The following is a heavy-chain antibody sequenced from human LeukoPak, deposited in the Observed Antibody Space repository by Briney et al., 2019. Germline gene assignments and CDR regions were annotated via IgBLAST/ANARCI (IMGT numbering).Heavy chain of an antibody. CDR2: IYYSGST. V-gene: IGHV4-39*07. CDR3: AREDAVSSDDAFDL. Sequence: SETLSLTCTVSGGSISSSSYYWGWIRQPPGKGLEWIGSIYYSGSTYYNAPLKSRVTISVDTSKNQFSLKLSAVTAADTAMYYCAREDAVSSDDAFDLWGQGTM. CDR1: GGSISSSSYY. D-gene: IGHD6-19*01. J-gene: IGHJ3*01.